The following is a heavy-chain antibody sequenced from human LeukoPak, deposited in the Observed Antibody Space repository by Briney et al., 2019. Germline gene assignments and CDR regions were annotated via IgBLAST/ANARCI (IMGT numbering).Heavy chain of an antibody. CDR1: GGSISSYY. V-gene: IGHV4-59*01. Sequence: PPETLSLTCTVSGGSISSYYWSWLRQPPGKGLEWIGYIYYSGSANYNPSLKSRVTISVDTSKNQFSLKLSSVTAADTAVYYCARGWWVAATLYYFDYWGQGTLVTVSS. CDR2: IYYSGSA. J-gene: IGHJ4*02. CDR3: ARGWWVAATLYYFDY. D-gene: IGHD2-15*01.